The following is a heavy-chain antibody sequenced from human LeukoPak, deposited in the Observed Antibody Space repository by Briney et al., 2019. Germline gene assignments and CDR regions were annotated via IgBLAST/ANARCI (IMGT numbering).Heavy chain of an antibody. CDR3: ARDDYGSAYNWFDP. CDR1: GGSISSYY. J-gene: IGHJ5*02. V-gene: IGHV4-59*12. D-gene: IGHD3-10*01. CDR2: IYYSGST. Sequence: PSETLSLTCTVSGGSISSYYWSWIRQPPGKGLEWIGYIYYSGSTYYNPSLKSRVTISVDTSKNQFSLKLSSVTAADTAVYYCARDDYGSAYNWFDPWGQGTLVTVSS.